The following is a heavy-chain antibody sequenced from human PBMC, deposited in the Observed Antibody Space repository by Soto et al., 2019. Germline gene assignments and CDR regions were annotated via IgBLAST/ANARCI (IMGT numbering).Heavy chain of an antibody. CDR3: ARGPDLIRFLEWLLYGYYFEY. CDR1: GGSFSGYY. V-gene: IGHV4-34*01. Sequence: QVQLQQWGAGLLKPSETLSLTCAVYGGSFSGYYWSWIRQPPGKGLEWIGEINHSGSTNNNPSLTSRVTISVDTSRNQFSLKLSSVAAADTAVYYCARGPDLIRFLEWLLYGYYFEYWCQGTLVTVSS. CDR2: INHSGST. D-gene: IGHD3-3*01. J-gene: IGHJ4*02.